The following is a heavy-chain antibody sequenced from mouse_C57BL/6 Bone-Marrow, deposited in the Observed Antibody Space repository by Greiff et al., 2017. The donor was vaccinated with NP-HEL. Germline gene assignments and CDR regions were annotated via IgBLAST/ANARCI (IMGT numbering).Heavy chain of an antibody. CDR3: ARGEIYYYGSSYPAWFAD. CDR1: GYSFTGYF. D-gene: IGHD1-1*01. CDR2: INPYNGDT. J-gene: IGHJ3*01. V-gene: IGHV1-37*01. Sequence: EVQLQQSGPELVKPGASVKISCKASGYSFTGYFMNWVKQSHGKSLEWIGRINPYNGDTFYNQKFKGKATLTVDKSSSTAHMELLSLTSEDFAVYYCARGEIYYYGSSYPAWFADWGQGTLVTVSA.